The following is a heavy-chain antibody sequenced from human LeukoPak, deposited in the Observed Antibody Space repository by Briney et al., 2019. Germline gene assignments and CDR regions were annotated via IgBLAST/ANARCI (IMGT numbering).Heavy chain of an antibody. Sequence: GASVKVSCKASGYIFTRYFMHWVRQAPGQGLEWMGIINPSGGSTTYAQKFQGRVTMTRDTSTRTVYMELSSLRSEDTAVYYCARDSRGSGTITIDYWGQGTLVTVSS. CDR3: ARDSRGSGTITIDY. J-gene: IGHJ4*02. CDR1: GYIFTRYF. CDR2: INPSGGST. D-gene: IGHD3-10*01. V-gene: IGHV1-46*01.